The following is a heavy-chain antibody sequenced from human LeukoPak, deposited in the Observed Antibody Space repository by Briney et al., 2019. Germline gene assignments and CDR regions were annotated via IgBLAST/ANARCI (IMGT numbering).Heavy chain of an antibody. Sequence: SETLSLTCTVSGGSISGYYWSCIRQPPGKGLEWIGYIYSSGSTYYNPSLKSRVTIPADTSKNQFSLKLSSVTAADTAVYYCARKTGDSFDIWGQGTMVTVSS. CDR1: GGSISGYY. CDR3: ARKTGDSFDI. J-gene: IGHJ3*02. D-gene: IGHD3-9*01. V-gene: IGHV4-59*01. CDR2: IYSSGST.